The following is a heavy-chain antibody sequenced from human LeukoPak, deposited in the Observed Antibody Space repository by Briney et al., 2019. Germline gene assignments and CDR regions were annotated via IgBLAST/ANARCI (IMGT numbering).Heavy chain of an antibody. CDR3: ARLAAAGRDY. V-gene: IGHV4-34*01. Sequence: SETLSLTCAVYGGSFSGYYWSGIRQPPGKGLEWIGEINHSGSTNYNPSLKSRVTISVDTSKNQFSLKLSSVTAADTAVYYCARLAAAGRDYWGQGTLVTVSS. D-gene: IGHD6-13*01. CDR2: INHSGST. J-gene: IGHJ4*02. CDR1: GGSFSGYY.